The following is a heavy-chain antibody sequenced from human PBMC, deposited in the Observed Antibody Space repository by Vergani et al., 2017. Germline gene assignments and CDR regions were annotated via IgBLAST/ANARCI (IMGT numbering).Heavy chain of an antibody. CDR2: LNPNNGYT. Sequence: QVQLVQSGAEVKKPGASVRVSCKASGYTFTGYYIHWVRQAPGQGLEWMGWLNPNNGYTRYAQKFQGRVTMTRDTSITTAYMDLMRLTSDDMAGYYCARDRSGYNDYWGQGTLVSVSS. CDR1: GYTFTGYY. CDR3: ARDRSGYNDY. V-gene: IGHV1-2*02. D-gene: IGHD5-12*01. J-gene: IGHJ4*02.